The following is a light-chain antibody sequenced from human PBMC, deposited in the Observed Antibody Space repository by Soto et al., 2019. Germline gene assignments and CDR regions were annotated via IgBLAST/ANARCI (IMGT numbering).Light chain of an antibody. V-gene: IGKV1-27*01. CDR3: QNYNSAPA. Sequence: DIQMTQSPSSLSASVGDRVNITCRASQAISNYLAWYQQKPGKVPKLLIYAASTLQSGVPSRFSGSGSGKDFTLTISSLQPEDVATYYCQNYNSAPAFGGGTKVEIK. CDR2: AAS. J-gene: IGKJ4*01. CDR1: QAISNY.